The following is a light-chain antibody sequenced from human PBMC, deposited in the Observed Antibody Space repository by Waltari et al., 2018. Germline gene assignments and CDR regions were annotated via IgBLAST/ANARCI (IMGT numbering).Light chain of an antibody. CDR2: STK. Sequence: QTVVTQEPSFSVSPGGTITLTCGVTSGAASTSHYHSSYLQTPGQAPRTLLYSTKIRSSGVPDRFSGSIIGNKAALSITGAQADDECDYYCVLFLGGGVWMFGGGTRLSVL. CDR1: SGAASTSHY. V-gene: IGLV8-61*01. CDR3: VLFLGGGVWM. J-gene: IGLJ3*02.